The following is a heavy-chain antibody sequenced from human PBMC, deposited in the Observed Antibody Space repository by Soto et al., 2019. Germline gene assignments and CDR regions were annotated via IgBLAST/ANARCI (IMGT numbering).Heavy chain of an antibody. J-gene: IGHJ6*02. V-gene: IGHV3-21*01. CDR1: GFTFSTYS. CDR2: ISSRSDI. D-gene: IGHD2-2*02. CDR3: AREYTAWPLAYGLDV. Sequence: VGSLRLSCVGSGFTFSTYSINWVRQAPGKGLEWVSSISSRSDIYYADSVKGRFTISRDNAKNSVSLQMNSLRAEDTAVYYCAREYTAWPLAYGLDVWGQGTTVTVSS.